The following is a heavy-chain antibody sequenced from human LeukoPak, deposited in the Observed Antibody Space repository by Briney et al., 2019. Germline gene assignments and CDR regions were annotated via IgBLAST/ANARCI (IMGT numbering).Heavy chain of an antibody. CDR3: ARNYDSSWFDP. CDR2: IYYSGST. CDR1: GGSISSYY. D-gene: IGHD5-12*01. V-gene: IGHV4-59*08. Sequence: SETLSLTCTVSGGSISSYYWSWIRQPPGKGLEWIGYIYYSGSTNYNPSLKSRVTISVDTSKNQFSLKLSSVTAADTAVYYCARNYDSSWFDPWGQGNLVTVSS. J-gene: IGHJ5*02.